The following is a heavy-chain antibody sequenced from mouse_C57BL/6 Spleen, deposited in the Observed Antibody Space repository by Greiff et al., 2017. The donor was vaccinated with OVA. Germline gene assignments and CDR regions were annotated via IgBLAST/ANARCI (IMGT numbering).Heavy chain of an antibody. Sequence: QVQLQQPGAELVRPGSSVKLSCKASGYTFTSYWMHWVKQRPIQGLEWIGNIDPSDSETHYNQKFKDKATLTVDKSSSTAYVQLSSLTSEDSAVYSFARFFYGSSSDYWGQVTPLTVSS. V-gene: IGHV1-52*01. CDR2: IDPSDSET. J-gene: IGHJ2*01. CDR1: GYTFTSYW. CDR3: ARFFYGSSSDY. D-gene: IGHD1-1*01.